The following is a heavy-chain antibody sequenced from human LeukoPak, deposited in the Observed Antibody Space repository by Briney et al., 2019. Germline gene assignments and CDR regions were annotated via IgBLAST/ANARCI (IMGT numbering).Heavy chain of an antibody. V-gene: IGHV3-30*18. D-gene: IGHD3-22*01. CDR1: GFSFSSFG. Sequence: GGSLRLSCAASGFSFSSFGMHWVRQPPGKGLDWVAVISYDGSNKYYADSVKGRFTISRDNSKNTLYLQMNSLRAEDTAVYYCAKDYYYGSSGYYSYFDYWGQGTLVTVSS. J-gene: IGHJ4*02. CDR3: AKDYYYGSSGYYSYFDY. CDR2: ISYDGSNK.